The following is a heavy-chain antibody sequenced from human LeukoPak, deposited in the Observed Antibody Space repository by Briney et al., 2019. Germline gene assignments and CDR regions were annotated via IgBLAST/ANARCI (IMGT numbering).Heavy chain of an antibody. Sequence: GGSLRLSCAASGFTFSTYTMNWVRQAPGKGLEWVSSISSSSSYIYYADSVKGRFTISRDNAKNSLYLQMNSLRAEDTALYYCAKSGAYIVGAYYFDYWGQGTLVTVSS. V-gene: IGHV3-21*04. CDR1: GFTFSTYT. CDR3: AKSGAYIVGAYYFDY. J-gene: IGHJ4*02. D-gene: IGHD1-26*01. CDR2: ISSSSSYI.